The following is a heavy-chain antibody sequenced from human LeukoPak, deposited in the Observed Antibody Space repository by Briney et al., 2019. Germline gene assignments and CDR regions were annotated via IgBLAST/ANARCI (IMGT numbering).Heavy chain of an antibody. J-gene: IGHJ4*02. Sequence: ASVKVSCKASGYTFTSYAMHWVRQAPGQRLEWMGWINAGNGNTKYSQEFQGRVTITRDTSASTAYMELRSLRSDDTAVYYCARDLFSRRMNYYGSGSYFAYWGQGTLVAVSS. D-gene: IGHD3-10*01. V-gene: IGHV1-3*01. CDR2: INAGNGNT. CDR1: GYTFTSYA. CDR3: ARDLFSRRMNYYGSGSYFAY.